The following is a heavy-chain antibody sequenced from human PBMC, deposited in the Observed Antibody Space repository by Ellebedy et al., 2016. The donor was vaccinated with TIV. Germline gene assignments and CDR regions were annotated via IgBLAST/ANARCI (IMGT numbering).Heavy chain of an antibody. D-gene: IGHD5-18*01. J-gene: IGHJ4*02. CDR2: ISGSAGST. CDR3: ASNVDTAKVKGNY. V-gene: IGHV3-23*01. CDR1: GFTFSSFA. Sequence: GESLKISCAASGFTFSSFAMNWVRQAPGKGLEWVSFISGSAGSTYYADSVKGGFTISRDNSKNTLYLQMNSRRGEDTARYSCASNVDTAKVKGNYWGQGTLVTVSS.